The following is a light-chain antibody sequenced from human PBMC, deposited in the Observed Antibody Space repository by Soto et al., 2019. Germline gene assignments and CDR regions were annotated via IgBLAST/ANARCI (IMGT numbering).Light chain of an antibody. CDR3: QTWGTGIQL. J-gene: IGLJ2*01. Sequence: QSVLTQSPSASASLGASVKLTCTLSSGHSSYAIAWHQQQPEKGPRYLMKLNSDRSHSKGDGIPDRFSGSSSGAERYLTISSLQSEDEADYYCQTWGTGIQLFGGGTKLTVL. CDR1: SGHSSYA. V-gene: IGLV4-69*01. CDR2: LNSDRSH.